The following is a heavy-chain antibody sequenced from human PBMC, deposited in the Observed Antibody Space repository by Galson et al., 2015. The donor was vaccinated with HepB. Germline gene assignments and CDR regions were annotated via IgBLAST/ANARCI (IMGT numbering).Heavy chain of an antibody. V-gene: IGHV2-70*11. CDR1: GFSLSTSGMC. J-gene: IGHJ4*02. CDR3: ARGYYYDSSGYFCDY. D-gene: IGHD3-22*01. CDR2: IDWDDDK. Sequence: PALVKPTQTLTLTCTFSGFSLSTSGMCVSWIRQPPGKALEWLARIDWDDDKYYSTSLKTRLTISKDTSKNQVVLTMTNMDPVDTATYYCARGYYYDSSGYFCDYWGQGTLVTVSS.